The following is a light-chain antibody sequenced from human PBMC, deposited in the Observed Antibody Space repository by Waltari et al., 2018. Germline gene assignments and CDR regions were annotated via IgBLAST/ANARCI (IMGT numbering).Light chain of an antibody. CDR2: AAS. CDR3: QQSYSTPRT. J-gene: IGKJ1*01. V-gene: IGKV1-39*01. CDR1: QSISSY. Sequence: DTQMTQSPSSLSASVGDRVTITCRASQSISSYLNWYQQKPGKAPKLLIYAASSLQSGVPSRFSGSGSGTDFTLIISSLQPEDFATYYCQQSYSTPRTFGQGTKVEIK.